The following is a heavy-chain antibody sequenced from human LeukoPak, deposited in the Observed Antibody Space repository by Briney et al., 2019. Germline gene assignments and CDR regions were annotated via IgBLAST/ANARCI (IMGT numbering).Heavy chain of an antibody. V-gene: IGHV4-4*07. CDR1: RGSIHNYY. D-gene: IGHD2-2*02. CDR3: ARLGGNGYCSSTSCYTNWFDP. CDR2: IYTSGSN. Sequence: SETLSLTRPFTRGSIHNYYCSWIRQPAGKGLEWIGRIYTSGSNNYNASLKSRVTMSVETSKNQFSLKMSSVTGADTAVYYCARLGGNGYCSSTSCYTNWFDPWGQGTLVTVSS. J-gene: IGHJ5*02.